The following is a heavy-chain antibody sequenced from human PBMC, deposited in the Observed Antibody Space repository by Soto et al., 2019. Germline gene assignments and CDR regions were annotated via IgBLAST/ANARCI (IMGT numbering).Heavy chain of an antibody. J-gene: IGHJ4*02. CDR2: IIPIFGTA. Sequence: QVQLVPSGAEVKKPGSSVKVSCKASGGTFSSYAISWVRQAPGPGLEWMGGIIPIFGTANYAQKFQGRVTITADESTSTAYMELSSLRSEDTAVYYCARDKCSGWYGRWDYWGQGTLVTVSS. CDR3: ARDKCSGWYGRWDY. D-gene: IGHD6-19*01. V-gene: IGHV1-69*01. CDR1: GGTFSSYA.